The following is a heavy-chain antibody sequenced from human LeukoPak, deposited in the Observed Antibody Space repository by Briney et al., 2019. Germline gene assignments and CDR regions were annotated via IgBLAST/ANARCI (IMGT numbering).Heavy chain of an antibody. Sequence: GGSLRLSCAASGFTFSSYAMSWVRQAPGKGLEWVSAISGSGGSTYYADSVKGRFTISRDNAKNTLYLQMNSLRAEDTAVYYCARGPAVAVYLYYFDYWGQGTLVTVSS. V-gene: IGHV3-23*01. D-gene: IGHD2-15*01. CDR1: GFTFSSYA. CDR3: ARGPAVAVYLYYFDY. CDR2: ISGSGGST. J-gene: IGHJ4*02.